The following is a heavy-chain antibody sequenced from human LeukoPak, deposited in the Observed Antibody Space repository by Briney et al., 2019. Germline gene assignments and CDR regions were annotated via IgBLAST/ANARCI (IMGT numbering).Heavy chain of an antibody. D-gene: IGHD4-17*01. J-gene: IGHJ4*02. Sequence: GGSLRLSCAASGFTFSNFGMNWVRQAPGKGLEWVSIITSGVGITYYADSVKGRFTISRDNSRNTLYLQMNSLRAEDTAVYYCAKGHSDYGTGFDLWGQGTLVTVSS. CDR2: ITSGVGIT. V-gene: IGHV3-23*01. CDR1: GFTFSNFG. CDR3: AKGHSDYGTGFDL.